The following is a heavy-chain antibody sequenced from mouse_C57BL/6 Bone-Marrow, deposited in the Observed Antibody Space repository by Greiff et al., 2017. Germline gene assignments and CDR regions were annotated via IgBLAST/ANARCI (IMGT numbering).Heavy chain of an antibody. Sequence: VKVVESGPGLVAPSQSLSITCTVSGFSLTSYAISWVRQPPGKGLEWLGVIWTGGGTNYNSALKSRLSISKDNSKSQVFLKMNSLQTDDTARYYCARKGTTVVATDWYFDVWGTGTTVTVSS. J-gene: IGHJ1*03. CDR2: IWTGGGT. CDR1: GFSLTSYA. V-gene: IGHV2-9-1*01. D-gene: IGHD1-1*01. CDR3: ARKGTTVVATDWYFDV.